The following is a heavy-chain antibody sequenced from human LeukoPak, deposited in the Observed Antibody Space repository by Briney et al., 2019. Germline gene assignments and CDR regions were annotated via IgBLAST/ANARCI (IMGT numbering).Heavy chain of an antibody. CDR3: ARDWGIYSGSYSHWYFYL. CDR1: GGSISSYY. D-gene: IGHD1-26*01. V-gene: IGHV4-4*07. Sequence: PSETLSLTCTVSGGSISSYYWSWIRQPAGKGLEWIGRIYTSGSTNYNPSLKGRVTMSVDTSKNQFSLKLSSMTAADTAVYYCARDWGIYSGSYSHWYFYLWGRGTLVTVSS. CDR2: IYTSGST. J-gene: IGHJ2*01.